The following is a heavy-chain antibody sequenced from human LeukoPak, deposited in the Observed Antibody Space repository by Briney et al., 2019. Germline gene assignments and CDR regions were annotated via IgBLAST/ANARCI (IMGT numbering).Heavy chain of an antibody. CDR1: GYTFTAYY. V-gene: IGHV1-69*13. Sequence: SVKVSCKASGYTFTAYYIHWVRQAPGQGLEWMGGIILIFGTANYAQKFQGRVTITADESTSTAYMELSSLRSEDTAVYYCAREGKVIAAAGTNWFDPWGQGTLVTVSS. CDR2: IILIFGTA. CDR3: AREGKVIAAAGTNWFDP. J-gene: IGHJ5*02. D-gene: IGHD6-13*01.